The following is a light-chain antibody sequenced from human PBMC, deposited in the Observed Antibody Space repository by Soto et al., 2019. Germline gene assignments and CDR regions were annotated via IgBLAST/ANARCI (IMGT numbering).Light chain of an antibody. V-gene: IGKV1-5*01. CDR3: QQYNSYSLT. Sequence: DIQMTQSPSTLSASVGDRVTITCRASQSISSWLAWYQQKPGKAPKLLIYDASSLESGVPSRFSGSGSGTEFTLTISSLQPDDFATYYCQQYNSYSLTFGQGNQGGYQ. J-gene: IGKJ1*01. CDR2: DAS. CDR1: QSISSW.